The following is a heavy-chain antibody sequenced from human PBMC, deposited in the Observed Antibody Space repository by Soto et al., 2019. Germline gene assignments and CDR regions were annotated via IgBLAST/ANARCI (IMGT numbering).Heavy chain of an antibody. D-gene: IGHD2-15*01. Sequence: QVQLVQSGAEVKKPGSSVKVSCKASGGTFSSYAISWVRQAPGQGLEWMGGIIPIFGTTNYAQKFQGRVSITADEATSTADMELSSLGSWVAAMYYCACVVSVVRSLHYCYFDLWGRGTLVTVSS. CDR2: IIPIFGTT. CDR3: ACVVSVVRSLHYCYFDL. V-gene: IGHV1-69*12. CDR1: GGTFSSYA. J-gene: IGHJ2*01.